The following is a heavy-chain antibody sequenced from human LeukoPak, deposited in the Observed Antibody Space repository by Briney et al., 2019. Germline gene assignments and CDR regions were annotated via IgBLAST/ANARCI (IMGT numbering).Heavy chain of an antibody. V-gene: IGHV3-48*03. J-gene: IGHJ2*01. Sequence: GRSLRLSCAASGFTFSSYEMNWVRQAPGKGLEWVSYITSSGSTIYYADSVKGRFTISRDNAKDTLFLQMNSLRAEDTAVYYCARAPIVANFDLWGRGTLVTVSS. D-gene: IGHD2-21*01. CDR2: ITSSGSTI. CDR1: GFTFSSYE. CDR3: ARAPIVANFDL.